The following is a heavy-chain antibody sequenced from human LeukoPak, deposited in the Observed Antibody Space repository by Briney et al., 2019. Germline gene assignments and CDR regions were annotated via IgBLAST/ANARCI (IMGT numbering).Heavy chain of an antibody. J-gene: IGHJ3*02. Sequence: ASVKVSCKASGYTFTNYGISWVRQAPGQGLEWMGWISAYNGHTNYAQKFQGRVTMTTDTSTSTAYMELSSLRSEDTAVYYCARGGGPTDDAFDIWGQGTMVTVSS. CDR2: ISAYNGHT. V-gene: IGHV1-18*01. CDR3: ARGGGPTDDAFDI. D-gene: IGHD2-15*01. CDR1: GYTFTNYG.